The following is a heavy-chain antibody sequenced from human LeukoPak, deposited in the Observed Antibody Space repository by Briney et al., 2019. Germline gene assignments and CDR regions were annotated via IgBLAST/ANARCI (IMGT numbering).Heavy chain of an antibody. D-gene: IGHD5-12*01. CDR1: GYSFTSYW. CDR3: ARHEPYIVAPND. J-gene: IGHJ4*02. V-gene: IGHV5-10-1*01. Sequence: GESLRISCKGSGYSFTSYWISWVRQMPGKGLEWMGRIDPSDSYTNYSPSFQGHVTMSADKSISTAYLQWSSLMASDTAMYYCARHEPYIVAPNDWGQGTLVTVSS. CDR2: IDPSDSYT.